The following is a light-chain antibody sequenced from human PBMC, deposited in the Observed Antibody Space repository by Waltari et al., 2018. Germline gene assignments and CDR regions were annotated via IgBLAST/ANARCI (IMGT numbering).Light chain of an antibody. CDR2: SNY. CDR1: SSNIGSHT. J-gene: IGLJ3*02. V-gene: IGLV1-44*01. Sequence: QSVLTQPPSASGTPGQRVTISCSGSSSNIGSHTVNWYQQLPGTAPKLLIYSNYQRPSGVPDLFSGSRSGTSASLAISGLQSEDEADYYCAAWDDGLSGRSWVFGGGTKLTVL. CDR3: AAWDDGLSGRSWV.